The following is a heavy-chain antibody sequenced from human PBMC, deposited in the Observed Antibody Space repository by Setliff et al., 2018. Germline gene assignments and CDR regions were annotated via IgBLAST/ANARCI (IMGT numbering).Heavy chain of an antibody. V-gene: IGHV3-23*01. CDR3: AKSPHDFWSGRVFFDY. D-gene: IGHD3-3*01. J-gene: IGHJ4*01. CDR1: GFTFSNYA. Sequence: GVSLRLSCAASGFTFSNYAMNWVRQAPGKGLEWVSTIIGSGISTYYADSVQGRVTISRDNHKNTLHLQMNSLRVEDTAIYYCAKSPHDFWSGRVFFDYWGQGMLVTVSS. CDR2: IIGSGIST.